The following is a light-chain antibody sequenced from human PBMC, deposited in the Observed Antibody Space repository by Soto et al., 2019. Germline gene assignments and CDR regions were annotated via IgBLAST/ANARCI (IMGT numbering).Light chain of an antibody. J-gene: IGKJ1*01. CDR2: AAS. V-gene: IGKV1-16*01. CDR3: QQYNSYPWT. Sequence: DIQMTQSPSSVSASVGDRVSITCRASQGVRNYLAWYQHKSGKAPKLLIYAASTLQSGVPSRFSGSGSGTEFTLTISSLQPDDFATYYYQQYNSYPWTFGQGTKVDIK. CDR1: QGVRNY.